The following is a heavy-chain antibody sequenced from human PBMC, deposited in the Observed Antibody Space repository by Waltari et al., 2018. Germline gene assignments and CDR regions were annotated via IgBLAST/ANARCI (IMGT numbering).Heavy chain of an antibody. J-gene: IGHJ4*02. CDR3: ARLLHDFWSGHHFDY. Sequence: QLQLQESGPGLVKPSETLSLTCTVSGGSISSSSYYWGWIRTPPGTGLEWIGSIYYSGSTYYNPSLKSRVTISVDTSKNQFSLKLSSVTAADTAVYYCARLLHDFWSGHHFDYWGQGTLVTVSS. V-gene: IGHV4-39*01. CDR1: GGSISSSSYY. D-gene: IGHD3-3*01. CDR2: IYYSGST.